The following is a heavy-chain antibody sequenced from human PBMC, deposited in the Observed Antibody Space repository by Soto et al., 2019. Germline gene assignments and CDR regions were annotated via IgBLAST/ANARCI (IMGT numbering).Heavy chain of an antibody. CDR1: GYTFNSYG. CDR2: ISAYNGNT. D-gene: IGHD2-2*01. J-gene: IGHJ5*02. Sequence: ASVKVSCKASGYTFNSYGISWVRQAPGQGLEWMGWISAYNGNTNYAQKVQGRVTMTTDTPTSTAYMELRSLRSDDTAVYYCARDLEYQPQYPWGQGTLVTVSS. CDR3: ARDLEYQPQYP. V-gene: IGHV1-18*04.